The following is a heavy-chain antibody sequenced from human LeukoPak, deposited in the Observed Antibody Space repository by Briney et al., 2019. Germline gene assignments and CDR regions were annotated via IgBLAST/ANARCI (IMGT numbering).Heavy chain of an antibody. CDR3: ARHEVGGDSSSGYEYYYYMDV. Sequence: GESLKISCKASGYTFTNYWIGWVRQMPGKGLEWMGIIYPEHSDTKYSPSFQGQVTISVDESTRTAYLQWSSLKASDTAIYYCARHEVGGDSSSGYEYYYYMDVWGKGTAVTVSS. D-gene: IGHD3-3*01. V-gene: IGHV5-51*01. CDR2: IYPEHSDT. J-gene: IGHJ6*03. CDR1: GYTFTNYW.